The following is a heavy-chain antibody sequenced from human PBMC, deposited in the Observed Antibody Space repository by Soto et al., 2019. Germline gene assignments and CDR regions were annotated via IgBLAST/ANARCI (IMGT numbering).Heavy chain of an antibody. Sequence: SATLSLTCTVSGGSISSYYWSWIRQPAGKGLEWIGRIYTSGSTNYNPSLKSRVTMSVDTSKNQFSLKLSSVTAADTAVYYCARQLKYDFWSGYAYNCFAPWGKGTLVTAS. V-gene: IGHV4-4*07. CDR3: ARQLKYDFWSGYAYNCFAP. D-gene: IGHD3-3*01. CDR2: IYTSGST. J-gene: IGHJ5*02. CDR1: GGSISSYY.